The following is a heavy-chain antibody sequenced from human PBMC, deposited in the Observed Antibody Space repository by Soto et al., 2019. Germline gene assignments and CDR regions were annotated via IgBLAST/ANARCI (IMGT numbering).Heavy chain of an antibody. J-gene: IGHJ4*02. Sequence: PGGSLRLSCAASGFTFSSYGMHWVRRAPGKGLEWVAVISYDGSNKYYADSVKGRFTISRDNSKNTLYLQMNSLRAEDTAVYYCAKDAYDYGDYGHFDYWGQGTLVTVSS. CDR1: GFTFSSYG. D-gene: IGHD4-17*01. CDR2: ISYDGSNK. CDR3: AKDAYDYGDYGHFDY. V-gene: IGHV3-30*18.